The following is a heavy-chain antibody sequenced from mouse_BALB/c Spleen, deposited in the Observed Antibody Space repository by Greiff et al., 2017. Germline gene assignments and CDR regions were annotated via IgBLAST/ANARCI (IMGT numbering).Heavy chain of an antibody. J-gene: IGHJ4*01. V-gene: IGHV5-9-4*01. Sequence: EVKLMESGGGLVKPGGSLKLSCAASGFTFSSYAMSWVRQSPEKRLEWVAEISSGGSYTYYPDTVTGRFTISRDNAKNTLYLEMSSLRSEDTAMYYCARIYYDYDHYDMDYWGQGTSVTVSS. CDR2: ISSGGSYT. D-gene: IGHD2-4*01. CDR3: ARIYYDYDHYDMDY. CDR1: GFTFSSYA.